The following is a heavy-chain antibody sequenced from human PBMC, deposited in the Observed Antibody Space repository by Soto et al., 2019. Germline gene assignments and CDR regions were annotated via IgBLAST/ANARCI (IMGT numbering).Heavy chain of an antibody. V-gene: IGHV1-18*01. Sequence: QVQLVQSGAEVKKPGASVKVSCKASGYTFTSYGISWVRQAPGQGLEWMGGISADNGNTNYAQKPQGRVTMTTDTSTRTAYMELRPLRSDDTAVYYCARESSSSCHDYWGQGTLVTVSS. CDR2: ISADNGNT. CDR1: GYTFTSYG. J-gene: IGHJ4*02. CDR3: ARESSSSCHDY. D-gene: IGHD6-13*01.